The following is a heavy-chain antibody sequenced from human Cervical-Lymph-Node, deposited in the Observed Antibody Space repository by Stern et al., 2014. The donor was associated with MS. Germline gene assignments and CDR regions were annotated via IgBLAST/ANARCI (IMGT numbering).Heavy chain of an antibody. D-gene: IGHD6-19*01. J-gene: IGHJ4*02. CDR3: ARAPYISGQGDY. V-gene: IGHV1-46*01. Sequence: HVQLVQSGAEVKKPGASVRVSCKASGYTFTNYYMHWVRQAPGQGLEWMGLINPSGGSTNYAQKVQGRVTMTRDTSTSTVYMELSSLTSEDTAVYYCARAPYISGQGDYWGQGTLVTVSS. CDR1: GYTFTNYY. CDR2: INPSGGST.